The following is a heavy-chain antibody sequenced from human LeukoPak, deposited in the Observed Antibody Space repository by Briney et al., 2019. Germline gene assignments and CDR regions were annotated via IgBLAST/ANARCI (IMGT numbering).Heavy chain of an antibody. D-gene: IGHD4-17*01. J-gene: IGHJ4*02. V-gene: IGHV3-74*01. CDR3: VRDGAATTPYDY. CDR2: VDFDGSGT. Sequence: GRSLRLSCAASGFIFSGYWMHWVRQAPGKGLVWVSRVDFDGSGTIYAASVKGRFTISRDNAKNTVYLQMNSLGVDDTAVYYCVRDGAATTPYDYWGQGTLVTVSS. CDR1: GFIFSGYW.